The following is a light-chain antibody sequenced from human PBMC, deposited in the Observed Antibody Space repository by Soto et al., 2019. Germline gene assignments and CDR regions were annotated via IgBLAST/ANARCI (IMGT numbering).Light chain of an antibody. CDR2: KAS. CDR3: QHYNSYSEA. CDR1: QSISVW. Sequence: DIQITQSPSTLSASVVDRVTITCLASQSISVWLAWYQQKAGKAPNLLIYKASRLESGVPSRFSGSGSETEFTLTISSLQPDDFATYYCQHYNSYSEACGQGTKVDIK. J-gene: IGKJ1*01. V-gene: IGKV1-5*03.